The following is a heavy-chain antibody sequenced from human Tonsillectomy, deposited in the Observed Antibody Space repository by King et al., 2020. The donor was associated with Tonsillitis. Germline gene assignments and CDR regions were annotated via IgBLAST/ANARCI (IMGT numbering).Heavy chain of an antibody. CDR2: IKSKTGGGTT. CDR1: GFTFSNVW. Sequence: QLVQSGGGLVKAGGSLRLSCAASGFTFSNVWMSWVRQAPGKGLEWVGRIKSKTGGGTTDYAAPVKGRFTISRDDSKNTLYLQMNSLKSEDTALYYCTKVSQCGEFQAYWGQGTLVTVSS. D-gene: IGHD3-10*01. J-gene: IGHJ4*02. CDR3: TKVSQCGEFQAY. V-gene: IGHV3-15*01.